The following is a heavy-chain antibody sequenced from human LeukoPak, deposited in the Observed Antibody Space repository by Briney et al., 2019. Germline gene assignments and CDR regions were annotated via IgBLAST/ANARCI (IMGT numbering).Heavy chain of an antibody. J-gene: IGHJ6*02. CDR3: ARDYGSGSYYASYYYGMDV. Sequence: GASVKVSCKASGYTFTNYGISWVRQAPGQGLEWMGWISAYNGNTNYAQKLQGRVTMTTDTSTSTAYMEVRSLRSDDTAVYYCARDYGSGSYYASYYYGMDVWGQGTTVTVSS. D-gene: IGHD3-10*01. CDR2: ISAYNGNT. V-gene: IGHV1-18*01. CDR1: GYTFTNYG.